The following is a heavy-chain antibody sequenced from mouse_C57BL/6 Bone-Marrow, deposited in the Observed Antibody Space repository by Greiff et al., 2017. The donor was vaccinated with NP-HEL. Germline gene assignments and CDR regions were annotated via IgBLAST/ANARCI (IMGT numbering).Heavy chain of an antibody. V-gene: IGHV1-7*01. CDR2: INPSSGYT. Sequence: QVQLKQSGAELAKPGASVKLSCKASGYTFTSYWMHWVKQRPGQGLEWIGYINPSSGYTKYNQKFKDKATLTADKSSSTAYMQLSSLTYEDSAVYYCARLRRGVYWYFDVWGTGTTVTVSS. J-gene: IGHJ1*03. CDR1: GYTFTSYW. D-gene: IGHD2-12*01. CDR3: ARLRRGVYWYFDV.